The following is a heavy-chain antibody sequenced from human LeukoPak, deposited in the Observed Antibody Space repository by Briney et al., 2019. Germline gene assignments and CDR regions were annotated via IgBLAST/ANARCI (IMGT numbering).Heavy chain of an antibody. CDR2: IYPGDSET. Sequence: GESLKISCKGSGYSFTSYWIGWVRQMPGKGLEWMGIIYPGDSETRYSPSFLGQVTTSVDKSITTAYLQWSSLKASDTAMYYWARRHTSSRLFDYWGQGTLVTVAS. CDR1: GYSFTSYW. CDR3: ARRHTSSRLFDY. D-gene: IGHD6-13*01. V-gene: IGHV5-51*01. J-gene: IGHJ4*02.